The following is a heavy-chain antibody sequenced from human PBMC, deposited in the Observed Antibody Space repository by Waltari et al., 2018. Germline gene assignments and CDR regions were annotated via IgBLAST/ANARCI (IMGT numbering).Heavy chain of an antibody. CDR2: IYYSGST. CDR1: GGSISSYY. J-gene: IGHJ4*02. D-gene: IGHD2-21*01. V-gene: IGHV4-59*01. Sequence: QVQLQESGPRLVKPSETLSLTCTVSGGSISSYYWSWIRQPPGKGLEWIGYIYYSGSTSYTPSLKSRVTVSVDTSKNQLSLKLSSVTAADTAVYYCARGGAYCGGDCYPHLDYWGQGTLVTVSS. CDR3: ARGGAYCGGDCYPHLDY.